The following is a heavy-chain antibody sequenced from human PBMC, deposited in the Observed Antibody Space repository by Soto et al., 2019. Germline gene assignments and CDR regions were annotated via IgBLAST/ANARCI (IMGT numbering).Heavy chain of an antibody. J-gene: IGHJ4*02. Sequence: PGESLKISCKGSGYSFTSYWISWVREMPGKGLEWMGRIDPSDSYTNYSPSFQGHVTISADKSISTAYLQWSSLKASDTAMYYCARSEVEMATIPDYWGQGTLVTVSS. CDR3: ARSEVEMATIPDY. CDR1: GYSFTSYW. V-gene: IGHV5-10-1*01. D-gene: IGHD5-12*01. CDR2: IDPSDSYT.